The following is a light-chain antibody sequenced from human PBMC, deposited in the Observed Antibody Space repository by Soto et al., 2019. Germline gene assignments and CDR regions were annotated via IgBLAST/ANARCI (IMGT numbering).Light chain of an antibody. CDR3: QQDYNLPFT. Sequence: EVVLMQSPCTLSLSPGERATLSCRASQSVSSSYLAWYQQKPGQAPRLLIYGASSRPTGIPDRFSGSGSGTDFTLTISSLQPEDFAVYYCQQDYNLPFTFGQGTRLEIK. V-gene: IGKV3D-7*01. CDR1: QSVSSSY. J-gene: IGKJ5*01. CDR2: GAS.